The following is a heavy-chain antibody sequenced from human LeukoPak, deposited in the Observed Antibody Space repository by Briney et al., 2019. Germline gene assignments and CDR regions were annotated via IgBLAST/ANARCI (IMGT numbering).Heavy chain of an antibody. CDR3: ARDHYDFWSGYYYYYYYGMDV. V-gene: IGHV3-48*01. Sequence: PGGSLRLSCAASGFTFSSYSMNWVRQAPGKGLEWVSYISSSSSTIYYADSVKGRFTISRDNAKNSLCLQMNSLRAEDTAVYYCARDHYDFWSGYYYYYYYGMDVWGQGTTVTVSS. CDR2: ISSSSSTI. D-gene: IGHD3-3*01. J-gene: IGHJ6*02. CDR1: GFTFSSYS.